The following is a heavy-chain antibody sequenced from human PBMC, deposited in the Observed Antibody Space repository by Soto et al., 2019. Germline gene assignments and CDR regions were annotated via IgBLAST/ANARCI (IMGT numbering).Heavy chain of an antibody. V-gene: IGHV4-34*01. CDR1: GGSFSGYY. Sequence: PSETLSLTCAVYGGSFSGYYWSWIRQPPGKGLEWIGEINHSGSTNYNPSLKSRVTISVDTSKNQFSLKLSSVTAADTAVYYCARSLTYYYDSSGYYYDYRAQRTLVTVSS. J-gene: IGHJ4*02. D-gene: IGHD3-22*01. CDR2: INHSGST. CDR3: ARSLTYYYDSSGYYYDY.